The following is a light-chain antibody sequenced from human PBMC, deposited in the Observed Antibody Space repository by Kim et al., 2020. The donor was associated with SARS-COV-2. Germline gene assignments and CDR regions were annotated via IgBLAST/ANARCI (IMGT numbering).Light chain of an antibody. Sequence: DIVMTQSPDSLAVSLGERATINCKSSQSVLYSSNNKNYLVWYQQKAGQPPKLLIYWASTRESGVPDRFSGSGSGTDFTLTISSLQAEDVAVYYCQQYYSIPITFGQGTRLESK. CDR2: WAS. J-gene: IGKJ5*01. CDR3: QQYYSIPIT. V-gene: IGKV4-1*01. CDR1: QSVLYSSNNKNY.